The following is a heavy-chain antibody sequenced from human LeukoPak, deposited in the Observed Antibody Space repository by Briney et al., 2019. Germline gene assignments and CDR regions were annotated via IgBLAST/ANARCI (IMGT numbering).Heavy chain of an antibody. V-gene: IGHV3-64*01. J-gene: IGHJ5*02. Sequence: GGSLRLSCAASGFTFSSYSMNWVRQAPGKGLEFVSVISSNGGSTNYANSVKGRFTISRDNSKNTLYLQMGSLRADDTAVYYCARDNRAFDPWGQGTLVTVSS. CDR1: GFTFSSYS. CDR3: ARDNRAFDP. CDR2: ISSNGGST. D-gene: IGHD3-16*02.